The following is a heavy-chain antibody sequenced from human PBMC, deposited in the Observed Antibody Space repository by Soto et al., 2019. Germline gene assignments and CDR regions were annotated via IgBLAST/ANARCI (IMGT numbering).Heavy chain of an antibody. Sequence: PSETLSLTCAVSSGSISSSNWWSGVRQPPGKGLEWIGEIYHSGSTNYNPSLKSRVTISVDKSKNQFSLKLSSVTAADTAVYYCARERAAAGTKYDYYHMDGWGKGTTVTVSS. CDR1: SGSISSSNW. V-gene: IGHV4-4*02. D-gene: IGHD6-13*01. CDR2: IYHSGST. CDR3: ARERAAAGTKYDYYHMDG. J-gene: IGHJ6*03.